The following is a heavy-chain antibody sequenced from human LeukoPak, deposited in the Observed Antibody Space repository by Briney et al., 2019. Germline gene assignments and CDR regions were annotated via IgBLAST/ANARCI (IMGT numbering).Heavy chain of an antibody. J-gene: IGHJ3*02. V-gene: IGHV3-48*01. CDR2: ISSSSSTI. CDR1: GFTFSSYS. CDR3: ARDPPKIVVVPAAAFDI. Sequence: GGSLRLSCAASGFTFSSYSMNWVRQAPGKGLEWVSYISSSSSTIYYADSVKGRFTFSRDNAKNSLYLQMNSLRAEDTAVYYCARDPPKIVVVPAAAFDIWGQGTMVTVSS. D-gene: IGHD2-2*01.